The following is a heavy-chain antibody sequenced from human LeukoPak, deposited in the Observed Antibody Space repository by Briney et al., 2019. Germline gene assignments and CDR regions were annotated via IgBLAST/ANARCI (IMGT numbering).Heavy chain of an antibody. Sequence: GESLQISCQVSGYSLTNNWIGWVRQVPGKGLEWIGIIYPGYSDTRYSPSFQGQVTFSVDTFTSTVYLQWSSLKASDTAIYALSSSLDYWGQGTLVTVSP. D-gene: IGHD6-13*01. CDR2: IYPGYSDT. V-gene: IGHV5-51*01. CDR1: GYSLTNNW. CDR3: SSSLDY. J-gene: IGHJ4*02.